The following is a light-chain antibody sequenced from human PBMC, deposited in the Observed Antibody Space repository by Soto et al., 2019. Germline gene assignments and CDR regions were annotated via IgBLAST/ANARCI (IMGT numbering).Light chain of an antibody. J-gene: IGLJ2*01. CDR1: SGHSSYI. V-gene: IGLV4-60*03. CDR3: ETWDSNTRV. Sequence: QLVLTQSSSASAYLGSSVKLTCTLSSGHSSYIIAWHQQQPGKAPRYLMKLEGSGSYNKGSGVPDRFSGSSSGADRYLTISNLQSEDEAEYYCETWDSNTRVFGGWTQLTVL. CDR2: LEGSGSY.